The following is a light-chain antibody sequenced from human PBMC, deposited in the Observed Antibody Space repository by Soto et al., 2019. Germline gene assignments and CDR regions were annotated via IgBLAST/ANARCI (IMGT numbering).Light chain of an antibody. V-gene: IGKV3-20*01. CDR2: GAS. CDR3: QQYASSLVYT. J-gene: IGKJ2*01. CDR1: QSISSKY. Sequence: EIVLTQSPGTLSLSPGERATLSCRASQSISSKYLAWYQQKPGQAPRLLIYGASSRPTGIPDRFSGSGSGTDFPLTISRLEPEDFAVYYCQQYASSLVYTFGQGTKLEIK.